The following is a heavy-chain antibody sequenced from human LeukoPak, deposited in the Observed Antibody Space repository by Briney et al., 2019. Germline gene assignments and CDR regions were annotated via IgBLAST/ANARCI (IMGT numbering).Heavy chain of an antibody. CDR2: INPNSGGT. J-gene: IGHJ5*02. D-gene: IGHD3-22*01. CDR1: GYTFTGYY. CDR3: ARVRLITYYYDSSGYQPFDP. Sequence: ASVKVSCKASGYTFTGYYMHWVRQAPGQGLEWMGWINPNSGGTNYAQKFQGRVTMTRDTCISTAYMELSRLRSDDTAVYYCARVRLITYYYDSSGYQPFDPWGQGTLVTVSS. V-gene: IGHV1-2*02.